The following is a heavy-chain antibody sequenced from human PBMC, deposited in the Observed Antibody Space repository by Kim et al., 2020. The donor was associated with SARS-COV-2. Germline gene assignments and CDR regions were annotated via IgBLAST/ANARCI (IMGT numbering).Heavy chain of an antibody. D-gene: IGHD1-26*01. J-gene: IGHJ4*02. Sequence: VDSVKGRFTISRDNAENSVYLQMNNLGVEDRAVYYCARDAWAQGWTDGVDYWGLGTPVTVSS. V-gene: IGHV3-7*01. CDR3: ARDAWAQGWTDGVDY.